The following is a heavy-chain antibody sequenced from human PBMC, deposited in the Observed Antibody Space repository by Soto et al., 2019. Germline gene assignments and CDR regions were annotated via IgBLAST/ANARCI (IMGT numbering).Heavy chain of an antibody. CDR2: INHSGST. D-gene: IGHD6-13*01. CDR3: ERALAAARYYGMDV. CDR1: GGSFSGYY. J-gene: IGHJ6*02. V-gene: IGHV4-34*01. Sequence: SDTLSLTCAVYGGSFSGYYWSWIRQPPGKGLEWIGEINHSGSTNYNPSLKSRVTISVDTSKNQFSLKLSSVTAADTAVYYCERALAAARYYGMDVWGQGTTVTVSS.